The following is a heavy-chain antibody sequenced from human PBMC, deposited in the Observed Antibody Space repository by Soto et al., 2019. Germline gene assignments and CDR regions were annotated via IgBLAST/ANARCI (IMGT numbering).Heavy chain of an antibody. D-gene: IGHD6-25*01. Sequence: EVQLVESGGGLVQTGGSLRLSCAASGFTFSAYWMSWVRQAPGKGLEWVANIKQAGREKYYVDSVNGRFIISRDDAKNSFFLTVNSLRVEDTAVYYCAREKRTNGYFDYWGQGTLVTVSA. V-gene: IGHV3-7*01. CDR3: AREKRTNGYFDY. CDR2: IKQAGREK. J-gene: IGHJ4*02. CDR1: GFTFSAYW.